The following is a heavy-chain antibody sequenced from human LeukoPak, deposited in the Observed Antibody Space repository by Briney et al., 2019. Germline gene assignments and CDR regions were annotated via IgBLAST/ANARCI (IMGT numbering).Heavy chain of an antibody. V-gene: IGHV3-15*01. CDR1: GFTFTSYA. J-gene: IGHJ4*02. CDR2: IKSKPGGGTT. Sequence: GGSLRLSCAASGFTFTSYAMSWVRQAPGKGLEWVGLIKSKPGGGTTNYAAPVKGRFTISRDDSRNTLYLQMNSLKTEDTAVYYCTTDLPSLGAGEFDYWGQGTLVTVSS. CDR3: TTDLPSLGAGEFDY. D-gene: IGHD3-10*01.